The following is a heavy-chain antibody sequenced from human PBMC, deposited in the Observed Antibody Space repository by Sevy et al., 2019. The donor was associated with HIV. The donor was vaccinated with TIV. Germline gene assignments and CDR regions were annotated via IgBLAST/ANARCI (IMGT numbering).Heavy chain of an antibody. CDR1: GFTFGSYW. CDR3: VAANTWEDY. D-gene: IGHD1-26*01. CDR2: VNSDGSST. V-gene: IGHV3-74*01. Sequence: GGSLRLSCSASGFTFGSYWMHWVRQAPGKGLVWISGVNSDGSSTNYADSVKGRLTMSRDSAKNTLYLQMNSLRAEDTAVYFCVAANTWEDYWGQGTLVTVSS. J-gene: IGHJ4*02.